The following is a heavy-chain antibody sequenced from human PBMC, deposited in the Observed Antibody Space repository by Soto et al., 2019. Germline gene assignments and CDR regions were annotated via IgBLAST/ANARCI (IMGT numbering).Heavy chain of an antibody. D-gene: IGHD1-26*01. J-gene: IGHJ2*01. V-gene: IGHV3-23*01. CDR1: ELNFGSSA. Sequence: EVQLLESGGDLVQPGGSLTLSCAASELNFGSSAMSWVRQAPGKGLEWVSTHRTSGDTSYYADSVKGRFTISRDISKNTLYLQMNSLRAEDTAVYYCAKAVCGFLEPFWYFDLWGRGALFAVSS. CDR2: HRTSGDTS. CDR3: AKAVCGFLEPFWYFDL.